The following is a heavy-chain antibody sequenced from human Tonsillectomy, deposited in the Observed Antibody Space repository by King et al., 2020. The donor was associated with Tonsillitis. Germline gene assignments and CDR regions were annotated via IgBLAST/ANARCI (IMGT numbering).Heavy chain of an antibody. Sequence: QLVQSGAEVKKPGASVKVSCKASGYIFTTYEINWVRQATGQGLEWMGWINPNSGNTGYAQKFQDRVAMTRDTSTGTAYLELSSLTSEDTAVYFCARTTAYDSGWYRYLGYGGQGTPVIVSS. V-gene: IGHV1-8*01. CDR3: ARTTAYDSGWYRYLGY. CDR1: GYIFTTYE. D-gene: IGHD6-19*01. CDR2: INPNSGNT. J-gene: IGHJ4*02.